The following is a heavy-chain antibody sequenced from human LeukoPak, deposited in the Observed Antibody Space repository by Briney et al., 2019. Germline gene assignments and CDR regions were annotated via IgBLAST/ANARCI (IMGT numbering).Heavy chain of an antibody. D-gene: IGHD6-13*01. CDR3: AREGIAAAGTYAFDI. J-gene: IGHJ3*02. CDR2: INPNSGGT. V-gene: IGHV1-2*02. CDR1: VYTFTGYY. Sequence: ASVKVSCKASVYTFTGYYMHWVRQAPGQGLEWMGWINPNSGGTNYAQKFQGRVTMTRDTSISTAYMELSRLRSDDTAVYYCAREGIAAAGTYAFDIWGQGTMVTVSS.